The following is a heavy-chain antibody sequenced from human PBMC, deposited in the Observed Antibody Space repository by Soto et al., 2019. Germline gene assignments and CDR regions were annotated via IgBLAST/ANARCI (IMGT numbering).Heavy chain of an antibody. V-gene: IGHV4-39*01. CDR2: IYYSGSN. Sequence: QLQLQESGPGLVKPSETLSLTCTVSGGSISSSSYYWGWIRQRPGKGLEWIGSIYYSGSNYYNPSPKSRVTISVDTSKNQFSLKLSSVTAADTAVYYCARASAVADPFDYWGQGTLVTVSS. CDR3: ARASAVADPFDY. D-gene: IGHD6-19*01. J-gene: IGHJ4*02. CDR1: GGSISSSSYY.